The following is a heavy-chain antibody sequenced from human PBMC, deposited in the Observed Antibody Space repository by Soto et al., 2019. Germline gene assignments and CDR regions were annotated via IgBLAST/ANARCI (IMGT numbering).Heavy chain of an antibody. V-gene: IGHV6-1*01. CDR3: ARESLELREDYYYYGLDV. CDR2: THYRSTWYT. CDR1: GDSVSSNSAA. D-gene: IGHD1-7*01. Sequence: SQTLSLTCAISGDSVSSNSAAWHWIRQSPSRGLEWLGRTHYRSTWYTDYAASVKSRLTIIPDTSKNQFSVQLNSVTPEDTAVYYCARESLELREDYYYYGLDVWGQGTTVTVSS. J-gene: IGHJ6*02.